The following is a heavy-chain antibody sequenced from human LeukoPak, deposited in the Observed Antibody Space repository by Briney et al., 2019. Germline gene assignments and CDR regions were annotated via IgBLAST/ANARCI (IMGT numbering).Heavy chain of an antibody. CDR2: IYYSGST. CDR3: AREHDDSRSHWFDP. Sequence: MTSETLSLTCTVSGGSISSSSYYWGWIRQPPGKGLEWIGSIYYSGSTYYNPSLKSRVTISVDTSKNQFSLKLSSVTAADTAVYYCAREHDDSRSHWFDPWGQGTLVTVSS. D-gene: IGHD6-13*01. J-gene: IGHJ5*02. CDR1: GGSISSSSYY. V-gene: IGHV4-39*07.